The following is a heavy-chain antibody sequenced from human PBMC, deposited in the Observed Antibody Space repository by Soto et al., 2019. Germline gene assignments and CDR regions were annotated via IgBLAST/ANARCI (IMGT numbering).Heavy chain of an antibody. CDR1: GGSFSGYY. Sequence: PSETLSLTCAVYGGSFSGYYWSWIRQPPGKGLEWIGEINHSGSTNYNPSLKSRVTISVGTSKNQFSLKLSSVTAADTAVYYCARGASWFDAFDIWGQGTMVTVSS. J-gene: IGHJ3*02. CDR3: ARGASWFDAFDI. D-gene: IGHD6-13*01. CDR2: INHSGST. V-gene: IGHV4-34*01.